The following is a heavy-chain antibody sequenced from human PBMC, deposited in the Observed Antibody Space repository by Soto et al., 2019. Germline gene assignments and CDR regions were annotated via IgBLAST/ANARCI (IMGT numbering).Heavy chain of an antibody. D-gene: IGHD3-9*01. CDR2: ISGSGGST. CDR1: GFPFSTYA. J-gene: IGHJ3*02. Sequence: PGGSLRLSCAASGFPFSTYAMSWVRQAPGKGLEWVSLISGSGGSTYYADSVKGRFTISRDNSKNTLYLQMNSLRAEDTAVYYCAKDPHYDILTGPSDIWGQGTMVTVSS. CDR3: AKDPHYDILTGPSDI. V-gene: IGHV3-23*01.